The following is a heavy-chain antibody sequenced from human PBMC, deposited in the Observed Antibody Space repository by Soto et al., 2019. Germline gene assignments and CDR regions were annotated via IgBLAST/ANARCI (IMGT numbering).Heavy chain of an antibody. J-gene: IGHJ4*02. CDR3: ARDRGLTIDY. V-gene: IGHV1-3*05. CDR1: GYTFTSYA. D-gene: IGHD3-10*01. Sequence: QVQLVQSGAEEKKPGASVKVSCKASGYTFTSYAMHWVRQAPGQRLEWMGWINPGNGNTKYSQKFQGRVTITRDTAASTAYMEVSSLRSEDTAVYCCARDRGLTIDYWGQGALVTVSS. CDR2: INPGNGNT.